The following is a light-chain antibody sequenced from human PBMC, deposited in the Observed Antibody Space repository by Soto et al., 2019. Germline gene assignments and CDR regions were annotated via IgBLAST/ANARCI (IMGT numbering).Light chain of an antibody. CDR1: QSVSGN. CDR3: QQYKNWPQVN. Sequence: EIVMTQSPATLSVSPGERATLSCRASQSVSGNLAWFQQKPGQAPRLLIYGSSTRATGVSDRFSGSGSGTEFTLTISSLQSEDFALYYCQQYKNWPQVNFGGGPRWIS. J-gene: IGKJ4*01. CDR2: GSS. V-gene: IGKV3-15*01.